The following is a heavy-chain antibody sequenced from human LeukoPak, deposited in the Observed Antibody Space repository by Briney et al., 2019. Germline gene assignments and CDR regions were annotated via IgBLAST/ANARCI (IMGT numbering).Heavy chain of an antibody. CDR2: INPNSGGT. V-gene: IGHV1-2*02. J-gene: IGHJ6*03. CDR3: ARDYYYDSSGYYWHYYYMDV. D-gene: IGHD3-22*01. CDR1: GYTFTGYY. Sequence: ASVKVSCKASGYTFTGYYMHWVRQAPGQGLEWMGWINPNSGGTNYAQKFQGRVTMTRDTSISTAYMELSRLRSDDTAVYYCARDYYYDSSGYYWHYYYMDVWGKGTTVTVSS.